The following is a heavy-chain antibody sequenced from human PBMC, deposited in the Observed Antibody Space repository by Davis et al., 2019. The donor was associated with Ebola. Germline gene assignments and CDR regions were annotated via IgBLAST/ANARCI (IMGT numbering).Heavy chain of an antibody. J-gene: IGHJ6*02. Sequence: GESLKISCAASGFTFSASAIHWVRQASGKGLEWVGRVRTKTNRYATAYAASVKGRFTVSRDDSKNTAYLLMNSLKPDDTAVYYCTRLDYGMDAWGQGTTVTVSS. V-gene: IGHV3-73*01. CDR1: GFTFSASA. CDR2: VRTKTNRYAT. CDR3: TRLDYGMDA.